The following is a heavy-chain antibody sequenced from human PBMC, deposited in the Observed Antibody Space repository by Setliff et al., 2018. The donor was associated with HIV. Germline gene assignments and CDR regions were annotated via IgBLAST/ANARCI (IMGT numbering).Heavy chain of an antibody. D-gene: IGHD1-26*01. CDR3: ARDLGPGGGSYRMPINWFDP. CDR2: INPNSGGT. CDR1: GYTFTGYY. Sequence: ASVKVSCKASGYTFTGYYVHWVRQAPGQGLEWMGWINPNSGGTNYAQKFQGRVTMTRDTSISTAYMELSRLRSDDTAVYYCARDLGPGGGSYRMPINWFDPWGQGTLVTVSS. V-gene: IGHV1-2*02. J-gene: IGHJ5*02.